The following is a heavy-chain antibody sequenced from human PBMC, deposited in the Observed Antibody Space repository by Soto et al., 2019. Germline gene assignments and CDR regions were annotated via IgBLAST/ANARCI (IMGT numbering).Heavy chain of an antibody. Sequence: PSETLSLTCTVSGGSITNYYWTWMRQHPGKGLEWIGSIYYSGSTYYNPSLKSRVTISVDTSKNQFSLKLSSVTAADTAVYYCEGSYCSGGSCSPSGSFDIWGLGTMVTV. CDR1: GGSITNYY. V-gene: IGHV4-59*05. J-gene: IGHJ3*02. CDR3: EGSYCSGGSCSPSGSFDI. CDR2: IYYSGST. D-gene: IGHD2-15*01.